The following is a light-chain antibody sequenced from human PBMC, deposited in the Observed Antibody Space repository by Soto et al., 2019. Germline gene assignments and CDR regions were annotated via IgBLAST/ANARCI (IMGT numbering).Light chain of an antibody. J-gene: IGKJ4*01. V-gene: IGKV3-11*01. CDR3: QQRTNWPLT. CDR2: DPS. CDR1: QSVGSS. Sequence: EIVLTQSPATLSLSPGERATLSCRASQSVGSSLAWYQQKPGQAPRLLFYDPSSRAAGVPARFSGSGSGTDFTLTISYLVPEDFAIYYCQQRTNWPLTFGGGTKVEIK.